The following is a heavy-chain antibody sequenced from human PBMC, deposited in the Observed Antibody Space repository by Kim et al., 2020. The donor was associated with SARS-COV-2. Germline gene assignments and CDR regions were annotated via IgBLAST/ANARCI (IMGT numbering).Heavy chain of an antibody. V-gene: IGHV3-9*01. Sequence: VKGRFTISRDNAKNSLYLQMNSLRAEDTALYYCAKGQIYDFWRTGGWFDPWGQGTLVTVSS. CDR3: AKGQIYDFWRTGGWFDP. J-gene: IGHJ5*02. D-gene: IGHD3-3*01.